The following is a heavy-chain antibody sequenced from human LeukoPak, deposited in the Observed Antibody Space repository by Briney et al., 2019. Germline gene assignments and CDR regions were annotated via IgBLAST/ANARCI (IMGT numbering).Heavy chain of an antibody. CDR1: GFTFSSYA. Sequence: GGSLRLSCAASGFTFSSYAMSWVRQAPGKGLEWVSAISGSGGSTYYADSVKGRFTISRDNSKNTLYLQMNSLRAEDTAVYYCARASVGYSSGWYVGTFDYWGQGTLVTVSS. D-gene: IGHD6-19*01. CDR3: ARASVGYSSGWYVGTFDY. CDR2: ISGSGGST. J-gene: IGHJ4*02. V-gene: IGHV3-23*01.